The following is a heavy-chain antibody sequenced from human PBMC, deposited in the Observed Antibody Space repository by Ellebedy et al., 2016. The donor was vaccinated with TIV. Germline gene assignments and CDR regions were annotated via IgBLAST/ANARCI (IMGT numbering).Heavy chain of an antibody. V-gene: IGHV3-48*02. Sequence: GESLKISCAASGFTFSSYSMNWVRQAPGKGLEWVSYISSSSSTIDYADSVKGRFTISRDNAKNSLYLQMNSLRDEDTAVYYCAKDLADWGQGTLVTVSS. CDR1: GFTFSSYS. CDR2: ISSSSSTI. CDR3: AKDLAD. J-gene: IGHJ4*02.